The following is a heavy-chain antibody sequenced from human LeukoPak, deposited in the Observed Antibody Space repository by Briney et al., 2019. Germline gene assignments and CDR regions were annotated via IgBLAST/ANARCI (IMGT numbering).Heavy chain of an antibody. CDR1: GFTFSSYW. V-gene: IGHV3-74*01. Sequence: GGSLRLSCAASGFTFSSYWMHWVRQAPGKGLVWVSRINSDGSSTSYADSVKGRFTISRDNAKNTLYLLINSLRAEDTAVYYCARVRWGGLYYFDYWGQGTLVTVSS. CDR3: ARVRWGGLYYFDY. D-gene: IGHD3-16*01. J-gene: IGHJ4*02. CDR2: INSDGSST.